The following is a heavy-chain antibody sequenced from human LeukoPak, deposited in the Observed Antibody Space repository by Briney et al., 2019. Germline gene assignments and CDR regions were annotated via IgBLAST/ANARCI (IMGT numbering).Heavy chain of an antibody. V-gene: IGHV3-23*01. Sequence: GGSLRLSCAASGFTFNNAWMSWVRQAPGKGLEWVSAISASGGSTYYADSVKGRFTISRDNSKNTLYLQMNSLRAEDTAVYYCAKAAARGNSFDYWGQGTLVTVSS. J-gene: IGHJ4*02. CDR2: ISASGGST. CDR3: AKAAARGNSFDY. D-gene: IGHD5-18*01. CDR1: GFTFNNAW.